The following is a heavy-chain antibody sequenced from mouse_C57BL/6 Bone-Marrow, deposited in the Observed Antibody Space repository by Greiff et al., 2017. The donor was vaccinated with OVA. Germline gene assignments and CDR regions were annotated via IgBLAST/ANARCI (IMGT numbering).Heavy chain of an antibody. CDR1: GFTFSSYA. D-gene: IGHD4-1*01. J-gene: IGHJ3*01. Sequence: DVHLVESGEGLVKPGGSLKLSCAASGFTFSSYAMSWVRQTPEKRLEWVAYISSGGDYIYYADTVKGRFTISRDNARNTLYLQMSSLKSEDTAMYYCTRGTGTRFAYWGQGTLVTVSA. V-gene: IGHV5-9-1*02. CDR2: ISSGGDYI. CDR3: TRGTGTRFAY.